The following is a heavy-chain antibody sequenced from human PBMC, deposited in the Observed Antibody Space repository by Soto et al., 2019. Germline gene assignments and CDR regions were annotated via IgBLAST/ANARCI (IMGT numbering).Heavy chain of an antibody. J-gene: IGHJ6*02. D-gene: IGHD3-10*01. Sequence: QVQLQESGPGLVKPSQTLSLTCTVSGVPISSGGYYWSWIRQHPGKGLEWIGYMYSSGSTYFNPSLKSRVTISLETSKNQISLKVSSVTAADTAVYFCARDLWFRELSGGYYYYGMDVWGQGTTVTVTS. CDR1: GVPISSGGYY. V-gene: IGHV4-31*03. CDR3: ARDLWFRELSGGYYYYGMDV. CDR2: MYSSGST.